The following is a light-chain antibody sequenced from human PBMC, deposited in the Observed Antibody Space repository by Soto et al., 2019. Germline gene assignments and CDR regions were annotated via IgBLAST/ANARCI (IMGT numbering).Light chain of an antibody. CDR2: AAS. CDR1: HNINSW. J-gene: IGKJ2*01. Sequence: DIPMTQSPSSVSASVGDRVTIACRASHNINSWLAWYQQKPGRAPRFLIYAASSLQSGVPSRFSGSGSGTEFTLTITNLQPEDFATYYCQQYNSYLYTFGQGTKLEIK. CDR3: QQYNSYLYT. V-gene: IGKV1D-16*01.